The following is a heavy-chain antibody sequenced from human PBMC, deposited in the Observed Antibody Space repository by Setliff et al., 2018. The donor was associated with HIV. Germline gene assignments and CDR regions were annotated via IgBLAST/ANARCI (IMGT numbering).Heavy chain of an antibody. CDR3: AKADCTSSSCYSPFNI. CDR2: IIPIFGTA. CDR1: GGTFSSYA. D-gene: IGHD2-2*01. Sequence: GASVKVSCKASGGTFSSYAISWVRQAPGQGLEWMGRIIPIFGTANYAQKFQGRVTITADKSTSTAYMELSSLRSEDTAVYYCAKADCTSSSCYSPFNIWGPGTMVTVSS. V-gene: IGHV1-69*06. J-gene: IGHJ3*02.